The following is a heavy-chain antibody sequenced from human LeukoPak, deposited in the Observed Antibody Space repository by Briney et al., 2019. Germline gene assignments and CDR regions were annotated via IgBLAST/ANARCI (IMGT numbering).Heavy chain of an antibody. D-gene: IGHD1/OR15-1a*01. J-gene: IGHJ5*02. CDR2: ICNRGST. Sequence: KTSETLSLTCIGSDDSVNTYYCSWIRQAPGKGLEWIGYICNRGSTKYNPSLKSRATISVDTSKNQFSLKLTSVTVADTAVYYCAMSNNVRRPFFDPWGQGTLVTVSS. CDR1: DDSVNTYY. V-gene: IGHV4-59*02. CDR3: AMSNNVRRPFFDP.